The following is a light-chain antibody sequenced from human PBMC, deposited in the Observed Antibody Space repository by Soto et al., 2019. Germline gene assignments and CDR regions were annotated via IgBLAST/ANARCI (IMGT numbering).Light chain of an antibody. CDR1: SSDVATYKY. Sequence: QSALTQHASVSGSPGQSITISCTGTSSDVATYKYVSWYQQHPGKAPKHMSYEVSSRPSGVSDRFSGSKSGNTASLTISGLQAEDEADYYCCSYAGSTTRVQFGGGTKLTVL. J-gene: IGLJ2*01. CDR2: EVS. V-gene: IGLV2-14*01. CDR3: CSYAGSTTRVQ.